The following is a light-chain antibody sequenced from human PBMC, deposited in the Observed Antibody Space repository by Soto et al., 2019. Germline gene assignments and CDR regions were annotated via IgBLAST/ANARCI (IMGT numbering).Light chain of an antibody. V-gene: IGKV3-15*01. J-gene: IGKJ1*01. CDR3: QQYNNWPRT. Sequence: EIALTQSPDTLSLSPGDRATLSCRASQNVGSSYVAWYQQKPGQAPRLLIYGASTRATGIPARFSGSGSGTEFTLTISSLQSEDFAVYYCQQYNNWPRTFGQGTKVDIK. CDR1: QNVGSSY. CDR2: GAS.